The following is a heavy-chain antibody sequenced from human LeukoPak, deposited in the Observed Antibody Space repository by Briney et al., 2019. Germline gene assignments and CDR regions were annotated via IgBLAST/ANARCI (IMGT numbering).Heavy chain of an antibody. J-gene: IGHJ3*01. D-gene: IGHD3-3*01. Sequence: ASVTASFKASGYSFTGHYIHWVRQAPGQGLEWMGWISPNSGDATYAQNFQGRVTMTRDTSITTAYMELSRLRYDDTAVYYCARESPRSGYGYGDDAFDLWGQGTMVTVSS. CDR1: GYSFTGHY. CDR2: ISPNSGDA. V-gene: IGHV1-2*02. CDR3: ARESPRSGYGYGDDAFDL.